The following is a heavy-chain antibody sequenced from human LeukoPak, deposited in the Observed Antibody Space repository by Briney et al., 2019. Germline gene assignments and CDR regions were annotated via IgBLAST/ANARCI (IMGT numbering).Heavy chain of an antibody. CDR1: GGSISSGGYY. CDR3: ARVVAAAPLIDY. CDR2: IYYSGST. J-gene: IGHJ4*02. V-gene: IGHV4-31*03. D-gene: IGHD6-13*01. Sequence: SGTLSLTCTVSGGSISSGGYYWSWIRQHPGKGLEWIGYIYYSGSTYYNPSLKSRVTISVDTSKNQFSLKLSSVTAADTAVYYCARVVAAAPLIDYWGQGTLVTVSS.